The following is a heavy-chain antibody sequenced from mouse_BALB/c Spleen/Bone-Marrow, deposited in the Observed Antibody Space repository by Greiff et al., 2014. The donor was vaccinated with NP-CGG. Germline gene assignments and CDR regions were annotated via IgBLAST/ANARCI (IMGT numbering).Heavy chain of an antibody. Sequence: VQLQQSGTVLARPGASVKMSCKAFGYTFTSYWMHWGKQRPGQGLEWIGAIYPGNSDTSYNQKFKGKAKLTAVTSTSTAYMDLSSLTNEDSAVYYCTRGITTVVATRAMDYWGQGTSVTVSS. D-gene: IGHD1-1*01. CDR1: GYTFTSYW. CDR3: TRGITTVVATRAMDY. CDR2: IYPGNSDT. J-gene: IGHJ4*01. V-gene: IGHV1-5*01.